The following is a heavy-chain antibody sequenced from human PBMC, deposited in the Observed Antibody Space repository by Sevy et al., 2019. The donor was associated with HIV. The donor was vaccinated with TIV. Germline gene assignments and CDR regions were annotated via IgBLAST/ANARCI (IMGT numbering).Heavy chain of an antibody. CDR3: ARFVGYCSGGRCSIIDF. CDR1: GFSLSDHA. V-gene: IGHV3-30*04. Sequence: GGSLRLSCAASGFSLSDHAVSLVRQTPGKGLEWVAVISYNGRNQYYAESVKGRFTISKDDSKNTLYLQLNSLRAEDTAVYYCARFVGYCSGGRCSIIDFWGQGTLVTVSS. CDR2: ISYNGRNQ. D-gene: IGHD2-15*01. J-gene: IGHJ4*02.